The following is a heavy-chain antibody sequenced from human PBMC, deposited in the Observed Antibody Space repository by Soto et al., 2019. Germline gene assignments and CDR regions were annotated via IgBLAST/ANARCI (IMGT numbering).Heavy chain of an antibody. J-gene: IGHJ4*02. V-gene: IGHV1-69*13. CDR2: IIPIFGTA. Sequence: AASVKVSCKASGGTFSSYAISWVRQAPGQGLEWMGGIIPIFGTANYAQKFQGRVTITADESTSTAYMELSSLRSEDTAVYYCARGHRVGSRIRIFGYWGQGTLVTVSS. CDR3: ARGHRVGSRIRIFGY. CDR1: GGTFSSYA. D-gene: IGHD5-18*01.